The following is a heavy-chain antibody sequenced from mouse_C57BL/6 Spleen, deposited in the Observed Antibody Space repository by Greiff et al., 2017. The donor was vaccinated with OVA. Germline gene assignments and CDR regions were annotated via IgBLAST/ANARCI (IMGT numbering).Heavy chain of an antibody. V-gene: IGHV5-9-1*02. CDR3: TRDPGNFYAMDY. Sequence: EVKVEESGAGLVKPGGSLKLSCAASGFTFSSYAMSWVRQTPEKRLEWVAYISSGGDYIYYADTVKGRFTISRDNARNTLYLQMSSLKSEDTAMYYCTRDPGNFYAMDYWGQGTSVTVSS. D-gene: IGHD2-1*01. CDR1: GFTFSSYA. J-gene: IGHJ4*01. CDR2: ISSGGDYI.